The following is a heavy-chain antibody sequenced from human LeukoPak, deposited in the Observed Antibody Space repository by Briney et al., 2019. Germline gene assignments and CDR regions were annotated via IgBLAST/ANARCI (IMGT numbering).Heavy chain of an antibody. V-gene: IGHV3-21*01. CDR1: GFTFSSYA. CDR2: ISSSSHI. Sequence: GGSLRLSCVASGFTFSSYAMSWVRQAPGKGLEWVSSISSSSHIHYADSVKGRFTISRDNAKNSLYLQMNSLRAEDTAVYYCARSPGGANNWFDPWGQGTLVTVSS. D-gene: IGHD1-26*01. CDR3: ARSPGGANNWFDP. J-gene: IGHJ5*02.